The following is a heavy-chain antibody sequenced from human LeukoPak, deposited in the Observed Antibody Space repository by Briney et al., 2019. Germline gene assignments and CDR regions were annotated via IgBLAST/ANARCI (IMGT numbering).Heavy chain of an antibody. CDR3: ARGQWLVSHWYFDL. Sequence: GGSLRLSCAASGFTLSTYWMHWVRQAPGKGLVWVARINSDGSSTNYADSVKGRFTISRDNAKNTLYPQMNSLRAEDTAVYYCARGQWLVSHWYFDLWGRGTLVTVSS. CDR2: INSDGSST. J-gene: IGHJ2*01. D-gene: IGHD6-19*01. CDR1: GFTLSTYW. V-gene: IGHV3-74*01.